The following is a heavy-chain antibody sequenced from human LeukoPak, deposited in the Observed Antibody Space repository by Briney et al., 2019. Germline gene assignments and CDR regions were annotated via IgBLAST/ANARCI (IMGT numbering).Heavy chain of an antibody. D-gene: IGHD5-12*01. CDR1: GFTFSGYT. V-gene: IGHV3-48*04. CDR2: ISSGGTTI. J-gene: IGHJ4*02. Sequence: GGSLRLSCVASGFTFSGYTMNWVRQAPGKGLEWISYISSGGTTIYEADSVKGRFTISRDNAKNSLYLHMSSLRADDTAVYYCARSFGYGGYVSFDFWGQGTLVTVSS. CDR3: ARSFGYGGYVSFDF.